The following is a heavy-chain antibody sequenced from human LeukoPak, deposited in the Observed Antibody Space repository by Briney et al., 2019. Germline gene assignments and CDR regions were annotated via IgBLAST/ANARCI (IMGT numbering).Heavy chain of an antibody. J-gene: IGHJ4*02. CDR3: ASGPPTRYSYVY. Sequence: SETLSLTCAVYGGSFSGYYWSWIRQPPGKGLEWIGYIYYSGSTKNNPSLKSRVTISVDTSKNQFSLKLSSVTAADTAVYYCASGPPTRYSYVYWGQGTLVTVSS. CDR1: GGSFSGYY. D-gene: IGHD5-18*01. V-gene: IGHV4-59*01. CDR2: IYYSGST.